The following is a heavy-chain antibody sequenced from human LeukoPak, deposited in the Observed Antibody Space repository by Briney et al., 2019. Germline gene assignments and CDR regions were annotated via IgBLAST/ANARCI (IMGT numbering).Heavy chain of an antibody. CDR3: ARDRGTWNYFFDY. D-gene: IGHD1-7*01. J-gene: IGHJ4*02. CDR2: ISSSSSTI. Sequence: PGGSLRLSCSASGFTFSTYSMNWVRQAPGKGLEWLSYISSSSSTIHYADSVKGRFTISRDNAKNSLYLQVNSLRAEDTALYYCARDRGTWNYFFDYWGQGTLVTVSS. V-gene: IGHV3-48*01. CDR1: GFTFSTYS.